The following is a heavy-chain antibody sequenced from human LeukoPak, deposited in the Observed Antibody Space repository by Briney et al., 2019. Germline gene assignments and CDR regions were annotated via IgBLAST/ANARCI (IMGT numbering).Heavy chain of an antibody. J-gene: IGHJ4*02. CDR1: GFTFSSYA. CDR2: ISGSGGST. V-gene: IGHV3-23*01. Sequence: GGSLRLSCAASGFTFSSYAMSWVRQAPGKGLEWVSAISGSGGSTYYADSVKGRFTISRDNSKNTLYLQMNSLRAGDTAVYYCAKDASDIEPSPSQNDYWGQGTLVTVSS. D-gene: IGHD3-9*01. CDR3: AKDASDIEPSPSQNDY.